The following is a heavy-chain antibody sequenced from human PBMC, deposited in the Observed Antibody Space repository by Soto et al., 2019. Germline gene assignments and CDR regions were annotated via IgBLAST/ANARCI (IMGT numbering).Heavy chain of an antibody. V-gene: IGHV3-43*01. CDR1: GFTFGDFT. Sequence: GGSLRLSCAASGFTFGDFTMHWIRQVPGKGLEWVSLISWNADSIYYGDSVQGRFTISRDNSKNSLYLQMTSLRPDDTALYYCVRGTGNSFASYYFDYWGQGTQVTVSS. CDR3: VRGTGNSFASYYFDY. J-gene: IGHJ4*02. D-gene: IGHD3-16*01. CDR2: ISWNADSI.